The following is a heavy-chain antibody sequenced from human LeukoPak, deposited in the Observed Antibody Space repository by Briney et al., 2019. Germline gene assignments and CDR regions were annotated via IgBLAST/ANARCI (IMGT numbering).Heavy chain of an antibody. CDR2: IYYSGST. CDR3: VAYGSGSYYHNFDY. J-gene: IGHJ4*02. CDR1: GGSVSSGSYY. V-gene: IGHV4-61*01. Sequence: SETLSLTCTVSGGSVSSGSYYWSWIRQPPGKGLEWIGYIYYSGSTNYNPSLKSRVTISADTSKNQFSLKLSSVTAADTAVYYCVAYGSGSYYHNFDYWGQGTLVTVSS. D-gene: IGHD3-10*01.